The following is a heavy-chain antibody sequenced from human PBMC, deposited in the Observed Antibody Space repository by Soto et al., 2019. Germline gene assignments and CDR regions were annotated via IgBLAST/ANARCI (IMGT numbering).Heavy chain of an antibody. Sequence: PSETLSLTCAVYGGSFSGYYWSWIRQPPGKGLEWIGEINHSGSTNYNPSLKSRVTISVDTSKNQFSLKLSSVTAADTAVYYCALDGDYYFDYWGQGTLVTVSS. J-gene: IGHJ4*02. D-gene: IGHD4-17*01. CDR3: ALDGDYYFDY. CDR1: GGSFSGYY. CDR2: INHSGST. V-gene: IGHV4-34*01.